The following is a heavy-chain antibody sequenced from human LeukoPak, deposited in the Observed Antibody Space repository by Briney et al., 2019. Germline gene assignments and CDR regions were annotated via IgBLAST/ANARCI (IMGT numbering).Heavy chain of an antibody. D-gene: IGHD3-10*02. V-gene: IGHV3-23*01. J-gene: IGHJ3*01. CDR2: IRGGGSNT. CDR3: AKCSASYSNDAFDV. CDR1: GFTFSSYN. Sequence: PGGSLRLSCAASGFTFSSYNMNWVRQAPGKGLEWVSYIRGGGSNTRYSDSVKGRFIISRDNSKNILYLQMNSLRAEDTAIYYCAKCSASYSNDAFDVWGRGTMVTVSS.